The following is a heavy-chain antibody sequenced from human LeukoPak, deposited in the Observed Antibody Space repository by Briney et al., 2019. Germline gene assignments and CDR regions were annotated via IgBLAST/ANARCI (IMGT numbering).Heavy chain of an antibody. Sequence: GGSLRLSSAGSGFTFSNYNMNWVPQAPGKGLEWVSSISSSSRYIYYADSVKGRFTISRDNANNSLYLQMNSLRAEDTGVYDCARSELGYYYYYMDVWGKGTTVTVSS. D-gene: IGHD7-27*01. CDR2: ISSSSRYI. V-gene: IGHV3-21*01. CDR1: GFTFSNYN. J-gene: IGHJ6*03. CDR3: ARSELGYYYYYMDV.